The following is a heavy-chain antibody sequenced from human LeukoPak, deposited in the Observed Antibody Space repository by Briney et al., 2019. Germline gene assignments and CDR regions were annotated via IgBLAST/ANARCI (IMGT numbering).Heavy chain of an antibody. J-gene: IGHJ4*02. CDR1: GFTVRSNY. V-gene: IGHV3-53*01. D-gene: IGHD5-12*01. CDR3: ARESGYAVGDF. Sequence: GGSVRLSCAASGFTVRSNYMSWFGQAPGKGLEWASVIYNDGRTYYADSVKGRFIISKDNSKNTLYLQMNNLRAHDTAVYYCARESGYAVGDFWGRGTLVTVSS. CDR2: IYNDGRT.